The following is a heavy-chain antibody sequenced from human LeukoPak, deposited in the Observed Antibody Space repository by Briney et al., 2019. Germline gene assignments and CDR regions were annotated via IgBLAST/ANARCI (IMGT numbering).Heavy chain of an antibody. CDR1: GVTFSSYF. CDR3: ARGLCGGDCYPD. V-gene: IGHV3-21*01. J-gene: IGHJ4*02. CDR2: ISSTSSYI. Sequence: GGSLRLSCAASGVTFSSYFMNWLCQAPGKGLELVSSISSTSSYIYYADSVKGRFTISRDNAKNSLYLQMNSLRAEDTAAYYCARGLCGGDCYPDWGQGTLVTVSS. D-gene: IGHD2-21*02.